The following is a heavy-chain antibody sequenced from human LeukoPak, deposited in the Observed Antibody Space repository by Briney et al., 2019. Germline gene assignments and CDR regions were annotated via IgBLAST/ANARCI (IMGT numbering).Heavy chain of an antibody. CDR2: ISYDGSIK. CDR3: ARDQMGGITLSGWFDP. Sequence: GGSLRLSCAASGFTFSSYAMHWVRQAPGKGLEWVAVISYDGSIKYYADSVKGRFTISRDDSKNTVYLQMNSLRAEDTGVYYCARDQMGGITLSGWFDPWGQGNPVTVSS. V-gene: IGHV3-30-3*01. CDR1: GFTFSSYA. J-gene: IGHJ5*02. D-gene: IGHD3-16*01.